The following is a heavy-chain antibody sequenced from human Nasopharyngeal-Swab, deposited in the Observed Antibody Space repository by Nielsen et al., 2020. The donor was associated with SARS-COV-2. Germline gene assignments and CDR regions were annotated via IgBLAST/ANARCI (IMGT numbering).Heavy chain of an antibody. CDR3: TLLQEHF. CDR1: GFTFDDYA. Sequence: GGSLRLSCAASGFTFDDYAMHWVRQAPGKGLEWVSGISWNSGSIGYADSVKGRLTISRDNAKNSLYLQMNSLHQGPIGLPPGTLLQEHFWG. J-gene: IGHJ6*01. CDR2: ISWNSGSI. V-gene: IGHV3-9*01.